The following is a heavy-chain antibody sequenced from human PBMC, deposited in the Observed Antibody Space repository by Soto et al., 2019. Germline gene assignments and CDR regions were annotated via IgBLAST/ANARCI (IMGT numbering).Heavy chain of an antibody. CDR1: GFSLSSLRLG. J-gene: IGHJ4*02. D-gene: IGHD5-12*01. CDR2: IYWDDYK. CDR3: VHAYMVSTLQY. V-gene: IGHV2-5*02. Sequence: QITLKEYGPTLVKHTQTLTLTCNCYGFSLSSLRLGVGRIRQHPGKALEWLAYIYWDDYKHYIPSLKSRLSITNDTSKYHVVLTMTNMYPEDTSTYSCVHAYMVSTLQYWGQGALVTVSS.